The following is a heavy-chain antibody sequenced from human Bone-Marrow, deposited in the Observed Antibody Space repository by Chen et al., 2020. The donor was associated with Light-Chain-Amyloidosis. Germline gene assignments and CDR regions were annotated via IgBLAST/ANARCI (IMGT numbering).Heavy chain of an antibody. J-gene: IGHJ6*03. CDR3: VKSFAPHWYYMDV. D-gene: IGHD1-1*01. CDR1: GFTFDDFA. Sequence: EAQLVESGGGLVQPGRSLRISCAASGFTFDDFAMHWVRQAPGKGLEWVSGISWNSGIMGYADSVRFRFNISRDNAKNSLDLQMNSLRPEDTALYYFVKSFAPHWYYMDVWGKGTSVTVSS. V-gene: IGHV3-9*01. CDR2: ISWNSGIM.